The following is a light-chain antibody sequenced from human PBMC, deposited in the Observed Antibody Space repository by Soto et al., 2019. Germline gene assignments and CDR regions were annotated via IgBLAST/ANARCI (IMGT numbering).Light chain of an antibody. J-gene: IGKJ1*01. Sequence: IVMTQSPATLSVSPGERATLSCRASQSVTTNLAWYQQKPGQAPRLLIYGASTRATGIPARFSGSGSGTESTLTISTLQSEDFAVYYCQHYSNWPPWTFGQGTKVEIK. CDR2: GAS. CDR1: QSVTTN. CDR3: QHYSNWPPWT. V-gene: IGKV3-15*01.